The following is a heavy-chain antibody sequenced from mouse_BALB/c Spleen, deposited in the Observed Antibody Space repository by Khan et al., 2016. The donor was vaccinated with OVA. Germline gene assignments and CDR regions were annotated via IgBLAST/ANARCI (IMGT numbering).Heavy chain of an antibody. CDR2: IDPANGNT. Sequence: IQLVQSGAELVKPGASVKLSCTASGFNIKDTFMHWVKQRPEQGLEWIGRIDPANGNTKYDPKFQDKATITADTSSNTAYLQLSSLTSEDTAVYYCASSHYYGSTYAFAYWGQGTLVTVSA. CDR1: GFNIKDTF. CDR3: ASSHYYGSTYAFAY. V-gene: IGHV14-3*02. J-gene: IGHJ3*01. D-gene: IGHD1-1*01.